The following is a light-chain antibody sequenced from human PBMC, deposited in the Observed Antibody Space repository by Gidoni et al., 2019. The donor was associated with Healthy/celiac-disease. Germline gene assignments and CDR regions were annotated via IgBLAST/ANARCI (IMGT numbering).Light chain of an antibody. J-gene: IGKJ4*01. CDR1: QGISSW. CDR3: QQANSFPLT. Sequence: DSQMSQSPSSVSASVGDRVTIACRASQGISSWLAWYQKKPGKAPKLLIYAASSLQSGVPSRFSGSGSGTDFTLTISSLQPEDFATYYCQQANSFPLTFGGGTQVEIK. CDR2: AAS. V-gene: IGKV1D-12*01.